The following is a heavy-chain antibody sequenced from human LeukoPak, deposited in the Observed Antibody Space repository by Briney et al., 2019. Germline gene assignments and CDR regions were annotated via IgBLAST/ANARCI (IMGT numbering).Heavy chain of an antibody. CDR2: IYYSGST. CDR1: GGSISSYY. Sequence: SETLSLTCTVSGGSISSYYWSWIRQPPGKGPEWIGYIYYSGSTNYNPTLKSRVTISVDTSKNQFSLKLSSVTAADTAVYYCAREEALYGMDVWGQGTTVTVSS. CDR3: AREEALYGMDV. V-gene: IGHV4-59*01. J-gene: IGHJ6*02.